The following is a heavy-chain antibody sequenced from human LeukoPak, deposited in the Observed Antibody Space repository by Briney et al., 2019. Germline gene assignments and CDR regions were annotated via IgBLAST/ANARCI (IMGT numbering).Heavy chain of an antibody. Sequence: SETLSLTCTVSGGSISSYYWSWIRQTPGKGLEWIGYIYYSGSTNYNPSLKSRVTISVDTSKNQFSLKLSSVTAADTAVYYCARGRLTHAFDIWGQGTMVTVSS. CDR2: IYYSGST. J-gene: IGHJ3*02. CDR3: ARGRLTHAFDI. CDR1: GGSISSYY. D-gene: IGHD2-21*02. V-gene: IGHV4-59*01.